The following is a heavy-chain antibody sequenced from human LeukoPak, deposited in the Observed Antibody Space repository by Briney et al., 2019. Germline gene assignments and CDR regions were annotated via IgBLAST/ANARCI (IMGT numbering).Heavy chain of an antibody. CDR2: MNPNSGVT. V-gene: IGHV1-8*02. Sequence: ASVKVSCKASRYTFNAYDINWVRQATGQGLEWMGWMNPNSGVTDYAQKIEGRLTLTRDTSINTAHMELSSLTSEDTAVYYCVRLWDRADGNNRAFDYWGQGTLVTVSS. CDR1: RYTFNAYD. CDR3: VRLWDRADGNNRAFDY. D-gene: IGHD5-24*01. J-gene: IGHJ4*02.